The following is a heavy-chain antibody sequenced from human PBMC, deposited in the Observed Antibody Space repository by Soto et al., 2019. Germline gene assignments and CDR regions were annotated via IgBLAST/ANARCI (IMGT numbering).Heavy chain of an antibody. V-gene: IGHV1-2*02. Sequence: QVQLVQSGAEVKKPGASVKVSCKASGYTFTGYYMHWVRQAPGQGLEWMGWINPNSGGTNYAQKFQGRITMTRDTSISTAYMELSRLRSDDTAVYCCASEGGAAAGGGWFDPGGQGTLVAVSS. CDR3: ASEGGAAAGGGWFDP. J-gene: IGHJ5*02. CDR1: GYTFTGYY. CDR2: INPNSGGT. D-gene: IGHD6-13*01.